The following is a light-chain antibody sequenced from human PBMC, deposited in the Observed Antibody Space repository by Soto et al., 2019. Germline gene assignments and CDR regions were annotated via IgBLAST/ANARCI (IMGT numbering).Light chain of an antibody. CDR3: QQYGSSPLT. CDR2: GAS. Sequence: EIVMTQSTATLSLSPGERATLSCRASQSVSSSYLAWYQQKPGQAPRLIIYGASSRATGIPDRFSGSGSGTEFTLTISRLEPADFEVYYCQQYGSSPLTFGGGTKVDIK. V-gene: IGKV3-20*01. J-gene: IGKJ4*01. CDR1: QSVSSSY.